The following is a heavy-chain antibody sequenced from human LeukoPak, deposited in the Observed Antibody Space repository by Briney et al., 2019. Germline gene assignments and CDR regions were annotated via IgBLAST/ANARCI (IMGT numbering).Heavy chain of an antibody. CDR2: ISGSGGST. CDR3: AKPAVGSGWYGNIDY. J-gene: IGHJ4*02. CDR1: GFTFSSYA. D-gene: IGHD6-19*01. V-gene: IGHV3-23*01. Sequence: GGSLRLSCAASGFTFSSYAMSWVRQAPRKGLEWVSAISGSGGSTYYADSVKGRFTISRDNSKNTLYLQMNSLRAEDTAVYYCAKPAVGSGWYGNIDYWGQGTLATVSS.